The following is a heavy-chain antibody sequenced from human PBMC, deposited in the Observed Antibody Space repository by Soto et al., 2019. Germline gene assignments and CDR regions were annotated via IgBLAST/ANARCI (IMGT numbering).Heavy chain of an antibody. CDR2: IWYDGSNK. J-gene: IGHJ5*02. CDR3: APSGEVGPFPRWTWFDP. Sequence: PGGSLRLSCAASGFTFSSYGMHWVRQAPGKGLEWVAVIWYDGSNKYYADSVKGRFTISRDNSKNTLYLQMNSLRAEDTAVYYCAPSGEVGPFPRWTWFDPWGQGTLVTVSS. CDR1: GFTFSSYG. D-gene: IGHD2-15*01. V-gene: IGHV3-33*01.